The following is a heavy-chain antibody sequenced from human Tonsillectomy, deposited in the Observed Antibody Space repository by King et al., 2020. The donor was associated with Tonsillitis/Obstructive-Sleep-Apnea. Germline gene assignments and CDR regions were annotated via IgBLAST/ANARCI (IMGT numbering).Heavy chain of an antibody. D-gene: IGHD3-16*01. CDR3: ARVVGALXTXGWLDY. V-gene: IGHV3-66*01. CDR1: GFTVSNNY. CDR2: IYSGGST. Sequence: QLVQSGGGLVQPGGSLRLSCAASGFTVSNNYMSWVRQAPGKGLGWVSVIYSGGSTYYADSVRGRFTISRDNSKNTLYLQMNSLRAEDTAVYYCARVVGALXTXGWLDYXGXGTLVTVSS. J-gene: IGHJ4*02.